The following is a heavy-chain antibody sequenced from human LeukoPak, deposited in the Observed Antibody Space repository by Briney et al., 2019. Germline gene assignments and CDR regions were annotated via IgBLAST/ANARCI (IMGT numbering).Heavy chain of an antibody. CDR1: GFTFSSYW. Sequence: PGGSLRLSCAASGFTFSSYWMSCVRQAPGKGLEWVANIKQDGSEKYYVDSVKGRFTISRDNAKNSLYLQMNSLRAEDTAVYYCARDASGCALYFDYWGQGTLVTVSS. D-gene: IGHD6-19*01. CDR2: IKQDGSEK. V-gene: IGHV3-7*01. J-gene: IGHJ4*02. CDR3: ARDASGCALYFDY.